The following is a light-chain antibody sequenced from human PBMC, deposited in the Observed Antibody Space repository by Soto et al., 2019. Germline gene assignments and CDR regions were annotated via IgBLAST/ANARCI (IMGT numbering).Light chain of an antibody. CDR1: QSVSSN. J-gene: IGKJ1*01. V-gene: IGKV3-15*01. CDR2: GAS. Sequence: EIVMTQSPATLSVSPGERATLSCRASQSVSSNLAWYQQKPGQAPRLLIYGASTRATGIPARFSGSGSGTEFTLTISSLQSEDFGTYYCLQHTSYPWTFGQGTKVEIK. CDR3: LQHTSYPWT.